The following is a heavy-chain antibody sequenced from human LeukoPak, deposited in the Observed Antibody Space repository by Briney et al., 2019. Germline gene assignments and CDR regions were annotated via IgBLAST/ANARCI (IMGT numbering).Heavy chain of an antibody. V-gene: IGHV3-30*02. J-gene: IGHJ6*03. CDR1: GFTFSSHG. Sequence: GGSLRLSCAASGFTFSSHGMHWVRQAPGKGLEWVAFIRYDGSNKYYADSVKGRFTISRDNSKNTLYLQMNSLRAEDTAVYYCAKVTAGTGAQYYYYYMDVWGKGTTVTVSS. D-gene: IGHD6-13*01. CDR2: IRYDGSNK. CDR3: AKVTAGTGAQYYYYYMDV.